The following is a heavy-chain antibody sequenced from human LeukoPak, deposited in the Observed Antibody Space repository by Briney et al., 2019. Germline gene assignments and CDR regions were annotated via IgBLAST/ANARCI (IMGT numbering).Heavy chain of an antibody. CDR1: GDSVTGYF. V-gene: IGHV4-59*02. CDR2: IYKIGTT. Sequence: SETLSLTCTVFGDSVTGYFLNWVRQPPGKGLEWIWHIYKIGTTNYNPSLKSRLTISADTSKNQFSLQLRSVTAADTAVYYCVIGVGWQPDYWGQGALVTVSS. CDR3: VIGVGWQPDY. D-gene: IGHD2-15*01. J-gene: IGHJ4*02.